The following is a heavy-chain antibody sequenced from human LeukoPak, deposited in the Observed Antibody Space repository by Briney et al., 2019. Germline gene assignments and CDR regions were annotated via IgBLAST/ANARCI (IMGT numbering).Heavy chain of an antibody. D-gene: IGHD3-10*01. Sequence: SVKVSCKASGGTFSSYAISWVRQAPGQGLEWMGGVIPSFGTANYAQKFQGRVTITADKTTSTAYMELSSLRSEDTAVYYCAGRITMVRGAWGYDAFDIWGQGTMVTVSS. CDR3: AGRITMVRGAWGYDAFDI. CDR1: GGTFSSYA. V-gene: IGHV1-69*06. J-gene: IGHJ3*02. CDR2: VIPSFGTA.